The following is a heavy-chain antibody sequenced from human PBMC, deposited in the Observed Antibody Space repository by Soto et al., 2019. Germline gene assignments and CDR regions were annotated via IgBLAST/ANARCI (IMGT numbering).Heavy chain of an antibody. V-gene: IGHV3-53*01. Sequence: EVQLVESGGGLFQAGGSTRLSCLASGFTVSRYDMAWVRQAPGKGLEWASIIQTGGATYNTDSAQGRFTISRDNSRNTVYLQMSSLRVEDTGVYSCVRVLYDSGVVDFWGQGSPITVS. D-gene: IGHD5-12*01. CDR3: VRVLYDSGVVDF. J-gene: IGHJ4*02. CDR1: GFTVSRYD. CDR2: IQTGGAT.